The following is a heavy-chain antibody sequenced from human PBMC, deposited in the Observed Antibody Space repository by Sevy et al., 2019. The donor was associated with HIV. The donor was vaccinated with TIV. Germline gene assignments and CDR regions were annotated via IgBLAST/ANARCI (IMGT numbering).Heavy chain of an antibody. CDR2: ISGSAGST. CDR3: AKGDRSFYGLDV. J-gene: IGHJ6*02. Sequence: GGSLRLSCAASGFTFSNYAMSWVRQAPGKGLEWVSAISGSAGSTYYADLVKGRFTISSVKFKSTLYLHMNSLRANDTAVYYCAKGDRSFYGLDVWGQGTTVTVSS. CDR1: GFTFSNYA. D-gene: IGHD2-15*01. V-gene: IGHV3-23*01.